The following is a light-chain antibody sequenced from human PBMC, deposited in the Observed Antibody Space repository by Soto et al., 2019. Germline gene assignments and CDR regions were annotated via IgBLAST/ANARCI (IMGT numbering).Light chain of an antibody. V-gene: IGKV1-39*01. Sequence: DIQMTQSPSSLSASVGDRVTITCRASQNINNYLNWYQQKPGKAHKLLLYAVSILHSGVPSRFSGSGSGTDFTLTINNLQPEDFASYYCQQSYSSAPLTFGGGTKVDIK. CDR3: QQSYSSAPLT. J-gene: IGKJ4*01. CDR2: AVS. CDR1: QNINNY.